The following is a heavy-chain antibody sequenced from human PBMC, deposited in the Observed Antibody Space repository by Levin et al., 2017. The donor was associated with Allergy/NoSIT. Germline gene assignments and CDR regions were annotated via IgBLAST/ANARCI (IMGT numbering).Heavy chain of an antibody. D-gene: IGHD6-19*01. V-gene: IGHV3-11*05. CDR3: ARAGSIAVAGTARY. J-gene: IGHJ4*02. CDR1: GFTFSDYY. CDR2: ISSSSSYT. Sequence: NPGGSLRLSCAASGFTFSDYYMSWIRQAPGKGLEWVSYISSSSSYTNYADSVKGRFTISRDNAKNSLYLQMNSLRAEDTAVYYCARAGSIAVAGTARYWGQGTLVTVSS.